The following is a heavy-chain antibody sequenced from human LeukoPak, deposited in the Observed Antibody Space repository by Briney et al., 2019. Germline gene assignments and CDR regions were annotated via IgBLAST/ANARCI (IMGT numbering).Heavy chain of an antibody. J-gene: IGHJ4*02. V-gene: IGHV1-18*01. CDR3: ARVIYDDSGYLTADY. CDR1: GYTLTELS. CDR2: ISAYSGTT. Sequence: ASVKVSCKVYGYTLTELSMHWVRQAPGQGLEWVGWISAYSGTTNYTQKLQGRVTMTTETSTRTAYMELRSLRSDDTAVYYCARVIYDDSGYLTADYWGPGTLVTVSS. D-gene: IGHD3-22*01.